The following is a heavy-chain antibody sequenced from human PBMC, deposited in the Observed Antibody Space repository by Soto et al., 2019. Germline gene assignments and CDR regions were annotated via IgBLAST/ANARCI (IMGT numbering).Heavy chain of an antibody. D-gene: IGHD2-15*01. Sequence: PSETLSLTCAVYGGSFSGYYWSWIRQPPGKGLEWIGYIYYSGSTYYNPSLKSRVTISVDTSKNQFSLKLSSVTAADTAVYYCARGGYCSGGSCYSRDAFDIWGQGTMVTVSS. CDR2: IYYSGST. J-gene: IGHJ3*02. CDR3: ARGGYCSGGSCYSRDAFDI. V-gene: IGHV4-34*09. CDR1: GGSFSGYY.